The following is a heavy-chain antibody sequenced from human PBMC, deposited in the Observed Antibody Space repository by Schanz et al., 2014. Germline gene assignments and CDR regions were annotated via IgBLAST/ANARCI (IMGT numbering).Heavy chain of an antibody. V-gene: IGHV1-2*06. CDR2: INPNTGGT. J-gene: IGHJ6*02. CDR3: ARGRSEGYGGMDV. Sequence: QEQLVQSGAEVKTPGDSVKVSCKASGYSIGGYYMHWVRQAPGVGPEWKGRINPNTGGTQYAQMTKGRDTMKTAQSMRTGYMELSRPSSYYWADYYGARGRSEGYGGMDVWGQGTTVTVSS. D-gene: IGHD5-12*01. CDR1: GYSIGGYY.